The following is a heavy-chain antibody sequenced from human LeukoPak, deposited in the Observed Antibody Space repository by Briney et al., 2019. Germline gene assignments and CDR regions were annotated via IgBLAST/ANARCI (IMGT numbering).Heavy chain of an antibody. CDR3: ARDSTTMVRGVIIKGFDY. D-gene: IGHD3-10*01. J-gene: IGHJ4*02. CDR1: VYTFTSYG. CDR2: ISAYNGNT. V-gene: IGHV1-18*01. Sequence: SVKVSCKASVYTFTSYGSSWVRQAPGQGLEWMGWISAYNGNTNYAQKLQGRVTMTTDTSTSTAYMELRSLRSDDTAVYYCARDSTTMVRGVIIKGFDYWGQGTLVTVSS.